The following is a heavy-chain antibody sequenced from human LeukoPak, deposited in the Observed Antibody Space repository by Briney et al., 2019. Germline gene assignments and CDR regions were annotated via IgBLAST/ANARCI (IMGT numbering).Heavy chain of an antibody. CDR1: GGSISPYY. D-gene: IGHD3-16*01. Sequence: PSETLSLTCTDSGGSISPYYWSWIRQPPGKGLEWIGYIYYSGSTNYNPSLKSRVSMSVDTSKNQFSLKLNSVTAADTAVYYCARHYGPWGQGTLVTVSS. CDR3: ARHYGP. J-gene: IGHJ5*02. CDR2: IYYSGST. V-gene: IGHV4-59*01.